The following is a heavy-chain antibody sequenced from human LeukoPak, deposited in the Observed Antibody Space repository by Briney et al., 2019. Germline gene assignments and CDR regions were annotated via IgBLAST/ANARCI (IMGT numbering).Heavy chain of an antibody. D-gene: IGHD2-2*01. J-gene: IGHJ5*01. CDR2: VYYSGST. V-gene: IGHV4-59*08. CDR1: GDSFSNYY. Sequence: PSDTLSLTCSVSGDSFSNYYWIWIRQPPRKGLEWIGYVYYSGSTNYSPSLKTRLHLSVDTSKNRFSLKLSSVTAADTAVYYCASSPRLTTSWFLFDSWGHGTLVTVSS. CDR3: ASSPRLTTSWFLFDS.